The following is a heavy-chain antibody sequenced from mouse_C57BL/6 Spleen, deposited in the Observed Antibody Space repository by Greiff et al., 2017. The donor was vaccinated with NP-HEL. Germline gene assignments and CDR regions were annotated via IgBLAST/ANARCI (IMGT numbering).Heavy chain of an antibody. V-gene: IGHV5-4*01. Sequence: EVQGVESGGGLVKPGGSLKLSCAASGFTFSSYAMSWVRQTPEKRLEWVATISDGGSYTYYPDNVKGRFTISRDNAKNNLYLQMSHLKSEDTAMYYCARELLGGYAMDYWGQGTSVTVSS. CDR2: ISDGGSYT. D-gene: IGHD2-1*01. CDR1: GFTFSSYA. CDR3: ARELLGGYAMDY. J-gene: IGHJ4*01.